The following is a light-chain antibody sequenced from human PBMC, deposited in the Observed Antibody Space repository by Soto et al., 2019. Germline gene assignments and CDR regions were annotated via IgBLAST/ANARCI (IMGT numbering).Light chain of an antibody. Sequence: EIVLTQSPATLSLSPGERATLSCRASQSVSSYLAWYQQKPGQAPRLLIYDASNGATGIPARFRGSGSGTDFTLTSSGLEAEDFAVYYCQQRSSCAWTFGQATKVEFK. J-gene: IGKJ1*01. CDR2: DAS. CDR3: QQRSSCAWT. V-gene: IGKV3-11*01. CDR1: QSVSSY.